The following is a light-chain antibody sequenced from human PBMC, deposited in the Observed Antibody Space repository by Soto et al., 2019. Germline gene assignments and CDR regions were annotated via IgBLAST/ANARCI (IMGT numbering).Light chain of an antibody. V-gene: IGLV1-47*02. Sequence: QAVVTQPPSASGTPGQRVTISCSGSSSNIGSNHVYWYQQLPGTAPKLLIYSSNQRPSGVPDRFSGSKSGTSASLAISGLRSEDEADYYCATWGDTLSNPEVVFGGGTQLTVL. CDR2: SSN. CDR1: SSNIGSNH. J-gene: IGLJ7*01. CDR3: ATWGDTLSNPEVV.